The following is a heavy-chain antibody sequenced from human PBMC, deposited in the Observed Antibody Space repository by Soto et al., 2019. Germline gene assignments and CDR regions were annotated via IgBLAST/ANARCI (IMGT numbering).Heavy chain of an antibody. V-gene: IGHV3-23*01. D-gene: IGHD2-2*01. CDR3: AKRRLNTITSLSDF. CDR2: ISGSGGST. CDR1: GFTFSSYA. J-gene: IGHJ1*01. Sequence: PWGSLRLSCAASGFTFSSYAMSGVRQAPGKGLEWVSAISGSGGSTFYPDSVKGRFFISRDNSDNTLHLQMNSLRDDDTAIYYCAKRRLNTITSLSDFWGQGVQVTVSS.